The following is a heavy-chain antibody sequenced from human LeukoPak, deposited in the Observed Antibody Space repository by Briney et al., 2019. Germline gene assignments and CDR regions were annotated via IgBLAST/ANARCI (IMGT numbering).Heavy chain of an antibody. CDR2: FDPEDGES. CDR1: GYTLTELS. CDR3: ATDLATVVIVTNY. D-gene: IGHD4-23*01. J-gene: IGHJ4*02. Sequence: ASVKVSCKVSGYTLTELSMHWVRQAPGKGLEWVGGFDPEDGESIYAQKFRGRVTMTEDTSTDTAYMELSSLRSEDTAVYYCATDLATVVIVTNYWGQGTLVTVSS. V-gene: IGHV1-24*01.